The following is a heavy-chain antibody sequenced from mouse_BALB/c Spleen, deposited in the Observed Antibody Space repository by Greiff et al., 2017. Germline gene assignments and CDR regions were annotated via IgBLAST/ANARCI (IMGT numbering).Heavy chain of an antibody. D-gene: IGHD2-1*01. CDR2: INPNNGGT. J-gene: IGHJ1*01. CDR1: GYTFTDYN. V-gene: IGHV1-18*01. Sequence: VQLQQSGPELVKPGASVKIPCKASGYTFTDYNMDWVKQSHGKSLEWIGDINPNNGGTIYNQKFKGKATLTVDKSSSTAYMELRSLTSEDTAVYYCARLNGNYDYWYFDVWGAGTTVTVSS. CDR3: ARLNGNYDYWYFDV.